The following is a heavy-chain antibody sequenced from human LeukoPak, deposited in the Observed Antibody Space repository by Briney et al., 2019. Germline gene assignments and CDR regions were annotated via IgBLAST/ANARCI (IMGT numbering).Heavy chain of an antibody. V-gene: IGHV1-69*05. CDR3: ARVGLDCSGGSCYPNPAKYYFDY. CDR1: GGTFSSYA. J-gene: IGHJ4*02. D-gene: IGHD2-15*01. Sequence: GASVKVSCKASGGTFSSYAISWVRQAPGQGLEWMGGIIPIFGTANYAQKFQGRVTITTDESTSTAYMELSSLRSEDTAVYYCARVGLDCSGGSCYPNPAKYYFDYWGQGTLVTVSS. CDR2: IIPIFGTA.